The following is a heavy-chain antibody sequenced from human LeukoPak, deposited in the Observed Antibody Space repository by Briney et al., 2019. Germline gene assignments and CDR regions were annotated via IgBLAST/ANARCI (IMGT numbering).Heavy chain of an antibody. CDR2: IDWDDGK. D-gene: IGHD3-22*01. J-gene: IGHJ4*02. CDR3: ARLYYYDSRIDY. Sequence: SGPALVKPTQTLTLTWTFSGFSLSTSGMCVSWIRQPPGKALEWLARIDWDDGKYYSTSLKTRLTISKDTSKNQVVLTMTNMDPVDTATYYCARLYYYDSRIDYWGQGTLVTVSS. V-gene: IGHV2-70*11. CDR1: GFSLSTSGMC.